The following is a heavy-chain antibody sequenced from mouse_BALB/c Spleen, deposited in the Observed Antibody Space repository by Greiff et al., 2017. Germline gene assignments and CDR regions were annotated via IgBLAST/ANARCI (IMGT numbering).Heavy chain of an antibody. D-gene: IGHD2-14*01. V-gene: IGHV5-4*02. CDR1: GFTFSDYY. Sequence: EVKLVESGGGLVKPGGSLKLSCAASGFTFSDYYMYWVRQTPEKRLEWVATISDGGSYTYYPDSVKGRFTISRDNAKNNLYLQMSSLKSEDTAMYYCAREARYDGGYFDYWGQGTTLTVSS. J-gene: IGHJ2*01. CDR2: ISDGGSYT. CDR3: AREARYDGGYFDY.